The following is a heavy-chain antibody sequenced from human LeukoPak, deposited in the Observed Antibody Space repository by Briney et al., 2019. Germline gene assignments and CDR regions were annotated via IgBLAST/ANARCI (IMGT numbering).Heavy chain of an antibody. Sequence: SETLSLTCTVSGGSIRSSSYNWGWIRQPPGKGLEWIGSIHYTGTTFYNPSLKSRVTISVDTSKNQFSLKLSSVTAADTAVYYCARLSVAGKGDYYMDVWGKGTTVTISS. V-gene: IGHV4-39*07. J-gene: IGHJ6*03. D-gene: IGHD6-19*01. CDR1: GGSIRSSSYN. CDR2: IHYTGTT. CDR3: ARLSVAGKGDYYMDV.